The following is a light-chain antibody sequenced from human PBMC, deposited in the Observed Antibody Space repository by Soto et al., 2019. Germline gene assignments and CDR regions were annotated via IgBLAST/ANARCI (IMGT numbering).Light chain of an antibody. J-gene: IGLJ1*01. CDR1: SSNIGAGYD. CDR3: QSYDRSLSGSYV. CDR2: NNN. Sequence: QSVLTQPPSVSGAPGQRVTISCTGSSSNIGAGYDVHWYQRLPGTAPKVLIYNNNNRPSGVPDRFSASKTGTSASLAITGLQAEDDDDYYCQSYDRSLSGSYVFGTGTKLTVL. V-gene: IGLV1-40*01.